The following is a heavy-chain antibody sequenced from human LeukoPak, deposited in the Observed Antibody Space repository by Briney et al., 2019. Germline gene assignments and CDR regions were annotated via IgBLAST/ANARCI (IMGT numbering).Heavy chain of an antibody. V-gene: IGHV3-23*01. CDR2: ISFGGGST. CDR3: ANDSSSWYQPVFDY. D-gene: IGHD6-13*01. CDR1: GFTSSSDA. J-gene: IGHJ4*02. Sequence: GESLRPSCVAPGFTSSSDAIAWVRQAPGKGLEWVSGISFGGGSTYYADSVKGRFTLSRDNSTNTWYLQMNSLRSEDTPVYYCANDSSSWYQPVFDYWGQGTLVTVSS.